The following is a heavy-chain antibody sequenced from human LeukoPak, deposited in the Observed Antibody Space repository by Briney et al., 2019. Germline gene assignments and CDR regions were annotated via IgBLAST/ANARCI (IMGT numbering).Heavy chain of an antibody. D-gene: IGHD3-10*01. CDR1: GYTFTGYY. Sequence: ASVKVSCKASGYTFTGYYMHWGRQAPGQGLEWMGWINPNSGGTNYAQKFQGRVTMTRDTSISTAYMELSRLKSDDTTVYYCARDHRGGLNWFDPCGQGSLVTVAS. V-gene: IGHV1-2*02. J-gene: IGHJ5*02. CDR3: ARDHRGGLNWFDP. CDR2: INPNSGGT.